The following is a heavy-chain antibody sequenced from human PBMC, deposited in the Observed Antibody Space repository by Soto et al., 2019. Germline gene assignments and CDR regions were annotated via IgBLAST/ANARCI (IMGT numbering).Heavy chain of an antibody. D-gene: IGHD3-22*01. CDR2: INHSGST. Sequence: PSETLSLTCAVYCGSFSGYYWSWIRQPPGKGLEWIGEINHSGSTNYNPSLKSRVTISVDTSKNQFSLKLSSVTAADTAVYYCARGRYYDSSGYYYPRYYFDYWGQGNLVTV. V-gene: IGHV4-34*01. CDR1: CGSFSGYY. CDR3: ARGRYYDSSGYYYPRYYFDY. J-gene: IGHJ4*02.